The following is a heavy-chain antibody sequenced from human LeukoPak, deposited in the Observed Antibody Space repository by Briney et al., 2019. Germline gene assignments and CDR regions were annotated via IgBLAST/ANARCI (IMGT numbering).Heavy chain of an antibody. V-gene: IGHV4-4*07. Sequence: SETLSLTCTVSGGSISSYYWSWIRQPAGKGLEWIGRIYTSGSTNYNPSLKSRVTVSVDTSKNQFSPKLSSVTAADTAVYYCARAYPSIAVAVPNDYWAREPWSPSPQ. D-gene: IGHD6-19*01. CDR2: IYTSGST. CDR1: GGSISSYY. CDR3: ARAYPSIAVAVPNDY. J-gene: IGHJ4*02.